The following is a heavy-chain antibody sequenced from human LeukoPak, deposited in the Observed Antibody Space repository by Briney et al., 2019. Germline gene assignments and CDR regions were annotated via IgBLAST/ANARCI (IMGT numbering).Heavy chain of an antibody. Sequence: SQTLSLTCTVSGGSISSGSYYWSWIRQPGGKGLEWIGRIYTSGSTNYNPSLKSRVTISVDTSKNQFSLKLSSVTAADTAVYYCARVRGGYYGSGSPGYYYYYMDVWGKGTTVTVSS. CDR1: GGSISSGSYY. D-gene: IGHD3-10*01. V-gene: IGHV4-61*02. CDR2: IYTSGST. CDR3: ARVRGGYYGSGSPGYYYYYMDV. J-gene: IGHJ6*03.